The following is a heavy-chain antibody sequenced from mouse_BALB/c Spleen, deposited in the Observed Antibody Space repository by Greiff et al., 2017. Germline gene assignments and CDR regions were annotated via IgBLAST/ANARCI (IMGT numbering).Heavy chain of an antibody. Sequence: VQLVESGPGLVAPSQSLSITCTVSGFSLTSYGVHWVRQPPGKGLEWLGVIWAGGSTNYNSALMSRLSISKDNSKSQVFLKMNSLQTDDTAMYYCARSPTGTVYYYAMDYWGQGTSVTVSS. CDR1: GFSLTSYG. D-gene: IGHD4-1*02. J-gene: IGHJ4*01. CDR3: ARSPTGTVYYYAMDY. V-gene: IGHV2-9*02. CDR2: IWAGGST.